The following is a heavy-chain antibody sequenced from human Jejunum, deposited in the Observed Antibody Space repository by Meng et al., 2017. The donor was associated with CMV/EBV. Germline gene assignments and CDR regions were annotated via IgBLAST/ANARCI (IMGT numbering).Heavy chain of an antibody. J-gene: IGHJ6*02. CDR3: ARGQQLLSDYYYGLDV. CDR2: INPSGGST. Sequence: FTIYYMHWVRQAPGQGLEWVGIINPSGGSTRYAQKFQGRVTMTRDTSTSTVYMGLSSLRSEDTAVFYCARGQQLLSDYYYGLDVWGQGTTVTVSS. V-gene: IGHV1-46*01. CDR1: FTIYY. D-gene: IGHD2-2*01.